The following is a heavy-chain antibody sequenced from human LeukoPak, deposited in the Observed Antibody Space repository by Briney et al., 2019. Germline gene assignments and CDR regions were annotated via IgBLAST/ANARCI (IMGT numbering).Heavy chain of an antibody. V-gene: IGHV3-48*04. CDR2: ISSSSSTI. D-gene: IGHD6-13*01. Sequence: GGSLRLSCAASGFTFSSYSMNWVRQAPGKGLEWVSYISSSSSTIYYADSVKGRFTISRDNAKNSLYLQMNSLRAEDTAVYYCARDQQQGRLDYWGQGTLVTVSS. CDR1: GFTFSSYS. J-gene: IGHJ4*02. CDR3: ARDQQQGRLDY.